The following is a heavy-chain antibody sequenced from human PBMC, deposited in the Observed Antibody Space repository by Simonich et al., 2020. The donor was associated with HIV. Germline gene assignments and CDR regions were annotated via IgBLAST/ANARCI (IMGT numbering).Heavy chain of an antibody. Sequence: QVQLQQWGAGLLKPSETLSFTCAVYGGSFSGYYWSWIRQPPGKGLEWIGENNHSGSTNYNPSLKSRVTISVDTSKNQFSRKLSSVTAADTAVYYCARTYYYDSSGYYAGWFDPWGQGTLVTVSS. CDR1: GGSFSGYY. J-gene: IGHJ5*02. CDR2: NNHSGST. D-gene: IGHD3-22*01. CDR3: ARTYYYDSSGYYAGWFDP. V-gene: IGHV4-34*01.